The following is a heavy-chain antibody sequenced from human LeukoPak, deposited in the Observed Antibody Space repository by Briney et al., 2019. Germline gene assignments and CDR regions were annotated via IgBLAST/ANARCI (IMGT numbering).Heavy chain of an antibody. CDR2: IYYSGST. J-gene: IGHJ4*02. D-gene: IGHD2-2*01. CDR3: ATTGGDIVVVPAAADY. Sequence: SETLSLTCTVSGGSISSSSYYWGWSRQPPGKGLEWIGSIYYSGSTYYNPSLKSRVTISVDTSKNQFSLKLSSVTAADTAVYYCATTGGDIVVVPAAADYWGQGTLVTVSS. V-gene: IGHV4-39*01. CDR1: GGSISSSSYY.